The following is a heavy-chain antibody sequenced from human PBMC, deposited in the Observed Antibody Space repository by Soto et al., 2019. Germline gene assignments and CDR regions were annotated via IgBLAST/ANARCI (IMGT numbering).Heavy chain of an antibody. CDR1: GFTFSSYG. CDR2: IWYDGSNK. D-gene: IGHD3-22*01. CDR3: ARDGYDSSGYGYYYYYGMDV. V-gene: IGHV3-33*01. Sequence: QVQLVESGGGVVQPGRFLRLSCAASGFTFSSYGMHWVRQAPGKGLEWVAVIWYDGSNKYYADSVKGRFTISRDNSKNTLYLQMNSLRAEDTAVYYCARDGYDSSGYGYYYYYGMDVWGQGTTVTVSS. J-gene: IGHJ6*02.